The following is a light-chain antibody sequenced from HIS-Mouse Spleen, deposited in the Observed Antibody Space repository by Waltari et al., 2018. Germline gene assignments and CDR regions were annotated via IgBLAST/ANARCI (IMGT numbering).Light chain of an antibody. CDR1: IIDVGGYNY. Sequence: QSALTPPRSVSGSPGQSVTISCTGTIIDVGGYNYAPWYQQHPGKAPKLMIYDVSKRPSGVPDRFSGSKSGNTASLTISGLQAEDEADYYCCSYAGSYTGVFGTGTKVTVL. J-gene: IGLJ1*01. CDR2: DVS. CDR3: CSYAGSYTGV. V-gene: IGLV2-11*01.